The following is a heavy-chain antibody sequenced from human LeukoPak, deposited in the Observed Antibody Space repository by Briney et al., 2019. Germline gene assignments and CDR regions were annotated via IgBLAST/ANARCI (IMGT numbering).Heavy chain of an antibody. CDR1: GFTFSSYG. CDR2: IWYDGSNK. J-gene: IGHJ5*02. D-gene: IGHD5-12*01. CDR3: AREYVDGATNYFDP. V-gene: IGHV3-33*01. Sequence: GGSLRLSCAASGFTFSSYGMHWVRQAPGKGLEWVAVIWYDGSNKYYADSVKGRFTISRDNSKNTLYLQMNSLRADDTGLYFCAREYVDGATNYFDPWGQGTLVTVSS.